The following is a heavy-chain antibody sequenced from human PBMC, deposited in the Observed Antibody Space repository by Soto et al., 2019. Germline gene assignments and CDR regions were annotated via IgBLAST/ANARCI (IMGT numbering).Heavy chain of an antibody. D-gene: IGHD6-13*01. J-gene: IGHJ4*02. CDR1: GYTFSNFW. V-gene: IGHV5-51*01. CDR2: IYPGDHET. Sequence: GESLKISCQSSGYTFSNFWIGWVRQLPGKGLEWMGIIYPGDHETRYSPSFHGKVTISADRSINTAYPQWNSLEASDTAFYFCARSPRSSPYFDYWGQGALVTVSS. CDR3: ARSPRSSPYFDY.